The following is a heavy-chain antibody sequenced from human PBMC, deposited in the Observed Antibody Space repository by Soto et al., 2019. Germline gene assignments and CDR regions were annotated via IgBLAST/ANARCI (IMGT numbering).Heavy chain of an antibody. V-gene: IGHV3-74*01. D-gene: IGHD1-26*01. CDR3: ARVVAHYNGSYRTIDY. CDR1: GFTFSAYW. Sequence: EVQLVESGGGLVQPGGSLRLSCAASGFTFSAYWMYWVRQAPGKGLVWVSRINGGGSTTSYADSVKGRFTVSRDKAKNTLYLQMNSLRAEDTAVYYCARVVAHYNGSYRTIDYWGQGTLVTVSS. CDR2: INGGGSTT. J-gene: IGHJ4*02.